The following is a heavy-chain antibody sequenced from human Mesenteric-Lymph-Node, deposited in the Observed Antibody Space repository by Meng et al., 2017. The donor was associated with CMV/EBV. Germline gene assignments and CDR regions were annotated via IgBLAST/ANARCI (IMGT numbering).Heavy chain of an antibody. J-gene: IGHJ3*02. V-gene: IGHV3-48*04. Sequence: GESLKISCAASGFTYSDYTMNWVRQAPGKGLEWVSYITKSGAGRYYADSVQGRFIISRDTAKNSLYLQLNNLRAEDTAVYYCVRDYSFAFDMWGQGTMVTVSS. CDR2: ITKSGAGR. D-gene: IGHD2-15*01. CDR1: GFTYSDYT. CDR3: VRDYSFAFDM.